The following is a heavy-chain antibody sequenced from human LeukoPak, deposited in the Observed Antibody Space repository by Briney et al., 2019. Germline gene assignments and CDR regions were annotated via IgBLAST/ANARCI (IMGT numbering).Heavy chain of an antibody. CDR3: ARDRGSGYSGYESYYYYYMDV. CDR2: INPNSGGT. Sequence: GVSVKVSCKASGYTFTGYYMHWVRQAPGQGLEWMGWINPNSGGTNYAQKFQGRVTMTRDTSISTAYMELSRLRSDDTAVYYCARDRGSGYSGYESYYYYYMDVWGKGTTVTVSS. V-gene: IGHV1-2*02. J-gene: IGHJ6*03. D-gene: IGHD5-12*01. CDR1: GYTFTGYY.